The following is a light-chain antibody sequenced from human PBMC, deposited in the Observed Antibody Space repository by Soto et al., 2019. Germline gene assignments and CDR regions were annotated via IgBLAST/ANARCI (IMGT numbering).Light chain of an antibody. CDR2: AAS. CDR1: QSISRN. CDR3: QQSFITPSS. V-gene: IGKV1-39*01. J-gene: IGKJ2*01. Sequence: DIPMTQSPSSLSASVGDRVTITCRASQSISRNFNWYQQKPGKAPKLLIYAASSLQSGVPSRFSGSGSGTDFTLTISSLQPEDFETYYCQQSFITPSSFGQGTKLEIK.